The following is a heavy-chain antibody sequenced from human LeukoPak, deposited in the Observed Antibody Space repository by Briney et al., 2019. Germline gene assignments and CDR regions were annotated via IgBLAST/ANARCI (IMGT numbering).Heavy chain of an antibody. Sequence: GGSLRLSCAASGFTFSRYAMHWVRQAPGKGLEWVAVISYDGSNKYYADSVKGRFTISRDNSKNTLYLQMNSLRAEDTAVYYCARGDPYYYYYYMDVWGKGTTVTVSS. V-gene: IGHV3-30*04. J-gene: IGHJ6*03. CDR1: GFTFSRYA. CDR2: ISYDGSNK. D-gene: IGHD2-21*01. CDR3: ARGDPYYYYYYMDV.